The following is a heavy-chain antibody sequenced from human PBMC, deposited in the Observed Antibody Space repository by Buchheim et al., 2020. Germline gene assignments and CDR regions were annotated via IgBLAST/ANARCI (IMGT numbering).Heavy chain of an antibody. D-gene: IGHD3-22*01. CDR2: ISSSGSTI. V-gene: IGHV3-48*03. CDR1: GFTFSSYE. CDR3: ARGVVVIKDYYYYMDV. Sequence: EVQLVESGGGLVQPGGSLRLSCAASGFTFSSYEMHWVRQAPGKGLEWVSYISSSGSTIYYADSVKGRFTISSDNAKNSLYLQMNSLRAEDTAVYYCARGVVVIKDYYYYMDVWGKGTT. J-gene: IGHJ6*03.